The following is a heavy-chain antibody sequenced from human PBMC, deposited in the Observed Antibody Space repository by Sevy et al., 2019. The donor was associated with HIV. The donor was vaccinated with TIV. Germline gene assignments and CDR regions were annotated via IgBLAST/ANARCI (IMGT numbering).Heavy chain of an antibody. J-gene: IGHJ6*02. V-gene: IGHV1-58*01. CDR1: GFTFTSSA. Sequence: ASVKVSCKASGFTFTSSAVQWVRQARGQRLEWIGWIVVGSGNTNYAQKFQERVTITRDMSTSTAYMELSSLRSEDTAVYYCAAPREGYCSSTSWYVDYYYYYGMDVWGQGTTVTVSS. CDR2: IVVGSGNT. D-gene: IGHD2-2*01. CDR3: AAPREGYCSSTSWYVDYYYYYGMDV.